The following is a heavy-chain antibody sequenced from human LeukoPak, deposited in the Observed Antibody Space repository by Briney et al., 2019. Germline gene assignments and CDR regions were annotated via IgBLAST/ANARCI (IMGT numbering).Heavy chain of an antibody. V-gene: IGHV3-23*01. CDR3: ASPRRGPGADY. CDR2: ISGTGVT. Sequence: GGSLRLSCAASGFTFNNYAVSWFRQAPGKGLEWVSLISGTGVTYYAGSVKGRFTTSRDDSKNTLYLQMNSLRAEDTAVYYCASPRRGPGADYWGQGTLVTVSS. J-gene: IGHJ4*02. D-gene: IGHD3-10*01. CDR1: GFTFNNYA.